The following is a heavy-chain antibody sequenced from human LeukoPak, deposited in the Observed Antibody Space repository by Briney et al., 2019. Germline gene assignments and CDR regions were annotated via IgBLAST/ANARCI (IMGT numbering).Heavy chain of an antibody. CDR2: INPNSGGA. CDR1: GYTFTGYY. CDR3: ARPYYYGSGSPFDY. D-gene: IGHD3-10*01. Sequence: ASVKVSCKASGYTFTGYYMHWVRQAPGQGLEWMGWINPNSGGANYAQKFQGRVTMTRDTSISTAYMELSRLRSDDTTVYYCARPYYYGSGSPFDYWGQGTLVTVSS. V-gene: IGHV1-2*02. J-gene: IGHJ4*02.